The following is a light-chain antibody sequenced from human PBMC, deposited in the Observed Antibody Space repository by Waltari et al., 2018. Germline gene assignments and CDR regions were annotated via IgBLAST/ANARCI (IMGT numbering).Light chain of an antibody. CDR1: STDVGDYNF. CDR3: CSYTVIYTNWV. Sequence: QSALTQPRSVSGSPGQSVTISCTGISTDVGDYNFVSWYQQHPCKAPKLMIYDVTKRPSVVPDRLSGSKSGNTASLTISGLQAEDEAYYYCCSYTVIYTNWVFGGGTKLTVL. CDR2: DVT. J-gene: IGLJ3*02. V-gene: IGLV2-11*01.